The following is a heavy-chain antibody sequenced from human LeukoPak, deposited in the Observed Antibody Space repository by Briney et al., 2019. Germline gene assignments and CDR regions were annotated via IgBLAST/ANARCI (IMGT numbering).Heavy chain of an antibody. CDR1: GGSVNSGTYY. D-gene: IGHD3-10*01. Sequence: SETLSLTCTVSGGSVNSGTYYWSWIRQPPGNGLEWIGYIYYSGSTNYNPSLKSRVTISVDTSKNQFSLKLSSVTAADTAVYYCARDGGSGSYLVYFDYWGQGTLVTVSS. J-gene: IGHJ4*02. CDR2: IYYSGST. CDR3: ARDGGSGSYLVYFDY. V-gene: IGHV4-61*01.